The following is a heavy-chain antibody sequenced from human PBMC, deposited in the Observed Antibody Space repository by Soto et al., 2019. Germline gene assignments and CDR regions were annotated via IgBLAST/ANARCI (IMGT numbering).Heavy chain of an antibody. CDR3: ARAYSSGWYGIVDYYGMDV. CDR2: INPNSGGT. CDR1: GYTFTSYG. J-gene: IGHJ6*02. Sequence: ASVKVSCKASGYTFTSYGISWVRQAPGQGLEWMGWINPNSGGTNYAQKFQGWVTMTRDTSISTAYMELSRLRSDDTAVYYCARAYSSGWYGIVDYYGMDVWGQGTTVTVSS. D-gene: IGHD6-19*01. V-gene: IGHV1-2*04.